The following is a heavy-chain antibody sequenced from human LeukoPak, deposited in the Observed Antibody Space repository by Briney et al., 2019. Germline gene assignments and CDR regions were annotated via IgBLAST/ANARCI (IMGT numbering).Heavy chain of an antibody. J-gene: IGHJ4*02. D-gene: IGHD3-3*01. V-gene: IGHV1-18*01. CDR3: ARSGYDFWSGSRGDLSLLYFDF. CDR1: GYTFTSYG. Sequence: ASVKVSCKASGYTFTSYGISWVRQAPGQGLEWMRRGSVYNGNTNYAQKFQGRVTMTADTSTSTAYMELRSLRSDDTAVYYCARSGYDFWSGSRGDLSLLYFDFWGQGTLVTVSS. CDR2: GSVYNGNT.